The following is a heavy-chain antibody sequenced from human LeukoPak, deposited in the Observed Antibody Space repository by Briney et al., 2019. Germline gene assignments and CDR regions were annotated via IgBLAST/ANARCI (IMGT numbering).Heavy chain of an antibody. V-gene: IGHV3-23*01. CDR1: GFTFSSYA. J-gene: IGHJ2*01. D-gene: IGHD7-27*01. CDR2: ISVSGGTT. Sequence: PGGSLRLSCTASGFTFSSYAVSWVRQAPGMGLEWVSSISVSGGTTYYADSVKGRFTISRDNFKNTVDLQMNSLRADDTAVYYCAKLGTYFYFDFWGRGTLVTVSS. CDR3: AKLGTYFYFDF.